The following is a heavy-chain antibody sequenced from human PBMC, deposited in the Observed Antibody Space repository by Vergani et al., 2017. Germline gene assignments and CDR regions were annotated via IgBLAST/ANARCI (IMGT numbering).Heavy chain of an antibody. CDR3: AKLQGTVTTSVGH. J-gene: IGHJ4*02. V-gene: IGHV3-30*02. CDR1: GFTFSSNI. CDR2: IRYDGSNK. D-gene: IGHD4-17*01. Sequence: QVQLVESGGGVVQPGRSLRLSCAASGFTFSSNIMHWVRQAPGKGLEWVAFIRYDGSNKYYADSVKGRFTISRDNSKNTLYLQMNSLRAEDTAVYYCAKLQGTVTTSVGHWGQGTLVTVSS.